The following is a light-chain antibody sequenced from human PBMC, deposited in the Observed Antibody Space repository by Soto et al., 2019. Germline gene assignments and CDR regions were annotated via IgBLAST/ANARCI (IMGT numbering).Light chain of an antibody. J-gene: IGLJ1*01. V-gene: IGLV2-14*01. CDR1: SSDVGGSNY. Sequence: QSALTQPACVSGSRGQSITISCTGTSSDVGGSNYVSWYQQHPGKAPKLMIYDVSNRPSGVSNRFSGSKSGNTASLTISGLQAEDEADYYCGSYTSSSTLYVFGTGTKLTAL. CDR2: DVS. CDR3: GSYTSSSTLYV.